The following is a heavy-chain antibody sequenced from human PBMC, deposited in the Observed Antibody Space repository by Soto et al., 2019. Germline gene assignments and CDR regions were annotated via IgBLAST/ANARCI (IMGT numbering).Heavy chain of an antibody. CDR2: IYFAWTT. Sequence: SETLSLTCTVSGGSITPYYWSWIRQPPGKGLEWIGYIYFAWTTTYHPSLQSRVAISVDTSENHFSLTLTSVTAADTAVYYCARLGGYFQALDSWGQGTLVTVS. D-gene: IGHD3-22*01. CDR1: GGSITPYY. CDR3: ARLGGYFQALDS. V-gene: IGHV4-59*08. J-gene: IGHJ4*02.